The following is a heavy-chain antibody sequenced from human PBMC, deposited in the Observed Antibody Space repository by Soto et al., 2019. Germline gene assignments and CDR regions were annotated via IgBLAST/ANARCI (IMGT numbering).Heavy chain of an antibody. V-gene: IGHV3-11*01. CDR2: ISRSGSNI. Sequence: QVQLGETGEGMDKPGGSLRLSCAVSGFTFSDYYMSWIRQAPGKGLEWVSYISRSGSNIYYADSVKGRFTISRDDAKNSLHLQMNSLRAEDTAVYYSAREEPMIVVAWGQGTLVTVSS. J-gene: IGHJ4*02. CDR3: AREEPMIVVA. D-gene: IGHD3-22*01. CDR1: GFTFSDYY.